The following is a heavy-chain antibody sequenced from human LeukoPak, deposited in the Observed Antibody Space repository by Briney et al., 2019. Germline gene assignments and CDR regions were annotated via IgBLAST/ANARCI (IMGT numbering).Heavy chain of an antibody. V-gene: IGHV3-73*01. CDR3: SRHSDYGGSGTRLDAFYI. J-gene: IGHJ3*02. Sequence: GGSLRLSCAASGFTFSGSVMHWVRQASGKGLERVGHIRNKGNNYATAYGASVKGRFTISRDDSKNTAYLQMNSLKTEDTAVYYCSRHSDYGGSGTRLDAFYIWGQGTMLTVSS. CDR1: GFTFSGSV. D-gene: IGHD3-22*01. CDR2: IRNKGNNYAT.